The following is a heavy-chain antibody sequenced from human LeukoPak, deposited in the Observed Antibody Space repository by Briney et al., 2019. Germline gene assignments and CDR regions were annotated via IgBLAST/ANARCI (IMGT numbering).Heavy chain of an antibody. CDR1: GGSISSYY. Sequence: SETLSLTCTVSGGSISSYYWSWIRQPPGKGLEWIGYIYYSGSTNYNPSLKSRVTISVDTSKNQFSLKLSSVTAADTAVYYCARGDDSSGYYFLDYWGQGTLVNVSS. CDR2: IYYSGST. J-gene: IGHJ4*02. CDR3: ARGDDSSGYYFLDY. D-gene: IGHD3-22*01. V-gene: IGHV4-59*01.